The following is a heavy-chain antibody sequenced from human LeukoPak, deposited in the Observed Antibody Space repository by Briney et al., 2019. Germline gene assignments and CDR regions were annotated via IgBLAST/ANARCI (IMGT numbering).Heavy chain of an antibody. CDR2: SRNKANSYTT. J-gene: IGHJ4*02. CDR3: ARGDSSGYSNY. CDR1: GFTLSDHY. Sequence: GGSLRLSCAASGFTLSDHYMDWVRQAPGKGLEWVGRSRNKANSYTTEYAASVTGRFTIARDDSENSLYLPMNSLKTEDTAVYYCARGDSSGYSNYWGQGTLVTVSS. D-gene: IGHD3-22*01. V-gene: IGHV3-72*01.